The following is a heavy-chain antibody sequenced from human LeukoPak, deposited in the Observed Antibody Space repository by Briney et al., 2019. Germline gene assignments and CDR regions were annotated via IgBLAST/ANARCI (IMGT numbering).Heavy chain of an antibody. J-gene: IGHJ4*02. D-gene: IGHD2-2*01. CDR1: GFTFSSYA. CDR3: AIGYCSSTSCPIDY. V-gene: IGHV3-23*01. Sequence: GGSLRLSCAASGFTFSSYAMSWVRQAPGKGLEWVSAISGSGGSTYYADSVKGRFTISRDNSKNTLYLQMNSLRAEDTAVYYCAIGYCSSTSCPIDYWGQGTLVTVSS. CDR2: ISGSGGST.